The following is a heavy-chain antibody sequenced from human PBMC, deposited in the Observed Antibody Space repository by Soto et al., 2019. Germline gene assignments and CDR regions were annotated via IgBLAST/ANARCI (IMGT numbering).Heavy chain of an antibody. D-gene: IGHD4-4*01. V-gene: IGHV1-2*04. CDR2: INPNSGGT. Sequence: EASVKVSCKASGYTFTGYYMHWVRQAPGQGLEWMGWINPNSGGTNYAQKFQGWVTMTRDTSISTAYMELSRLRSDDTAVYYCARDRSAVTPYGMDVWGQGTTVTVSS. CDR1: GYTFTGYY. J-gene: IGHJ6*02. CDR3: ARDRSAVTPYGMDV.